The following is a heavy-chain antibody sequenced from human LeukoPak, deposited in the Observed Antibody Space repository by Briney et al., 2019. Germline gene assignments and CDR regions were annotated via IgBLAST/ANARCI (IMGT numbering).Heavy chain of an antibody. Sequence: SETLSLTCTVSGGSISDYYWNWIRQPPGKGLEWIGYVHHSGSTNYNPSLKGRVTMSIDTSKNQFSLRLSSVTAADTAVYYCVSYGVGSSWAQAFDIWGQGTMVTVSS. J-gene: IGHJ3*02. D-gene: IGHD6-13*01. CDR2: VHHSGST. CDR1: GGSISDYY. V-gene: IGHV4-59*01. CDR3: VSYGVGSSWAQAFDI.